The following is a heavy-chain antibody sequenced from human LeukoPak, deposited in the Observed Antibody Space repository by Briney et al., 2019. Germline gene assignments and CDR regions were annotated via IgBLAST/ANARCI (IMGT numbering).Heavy chain of an antibody. Sequence: SQTLSLTCAISGVSVSSNSAGWNWISQSPSRGLEWLGRTYYGSNWYNDYVLSVKSRITIDPDTSKNQFSLQLNSVTPEDTAVYYCAREVAVAGPFDYWGQGILVSVSS. CDR1: GVSVSSNSAG. J-gene: IGHJ4*02. D-gene: IGHD6-19*01. CDR3: AREVAVAGPFDY. V-gene: IGHV6-1*01. CDR2: TYYGSNWYN.